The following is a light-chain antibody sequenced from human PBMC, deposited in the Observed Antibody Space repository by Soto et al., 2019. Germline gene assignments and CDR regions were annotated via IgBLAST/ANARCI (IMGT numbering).Light chain of an antibody. CDR1: SSNIGAGYD. Sequence: QSVLTQPPSVSGAPGQRVTISCTGSSSNIGAGYDVHWYQQLPGTAPKLLIYGNSNRPSGVPDRFSGSKSGTSASLAITGLQAEDEADYFCSSYTRTNTRVFGGGTK. V-gene: IGLV1-40*01. J-gene: IGLJ3*02. CDR2: GNS. CDR3: SSYTRTNTRV.